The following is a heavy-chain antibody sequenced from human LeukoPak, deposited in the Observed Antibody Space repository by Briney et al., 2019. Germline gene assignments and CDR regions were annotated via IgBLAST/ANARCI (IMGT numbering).Heavy chain of an antibody. D-gene: IGHD3-22*01. Sequence: PSETLSLICSLSSGSISRYYWSWIRQPPGKGLEWIGYVYFSGSTDYNPPLKSRVTISLDTSKNQFSLKRSSVTAADTAVYYCAREYHYYDTRGYYYFDYWGQGTLVTVSS. CDR1: SGSISRYY. CDR2: VYFSGST. J-gene: IGHJ4*02. CDR3: AREYHYYDTRGYYYFDY. V-gene: IGHV4-59*01.